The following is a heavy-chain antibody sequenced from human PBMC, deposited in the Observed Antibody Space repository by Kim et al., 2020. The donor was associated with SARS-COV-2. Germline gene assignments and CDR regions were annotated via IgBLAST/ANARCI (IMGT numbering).Heavy chain of an antibody. D-gene: IGHD6-13*01. CDR1: GGSFNGYY. J-gene: IGHJ3*02. V-gene: IGHV4-34*01. CDR3: PRGTMTKSEGISFDI. CDR2: INHSGST. Sequence: SETLSLTCAVYGGSFNGYYWSWIRQPPGKGLEWMGEINHSGSTNYNPSLKSRVTVSVDTSKNHFSLKLNSVTAADTAVFYCPRGTMTKSEGISFDIWGQG.